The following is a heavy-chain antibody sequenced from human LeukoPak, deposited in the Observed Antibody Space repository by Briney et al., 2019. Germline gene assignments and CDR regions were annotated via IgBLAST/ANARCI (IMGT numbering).Heavy chain of an antibody. J-gene: IGHJ4*02. CDR3: ARVVVRDANNYKDY. CDR2: INPNSGGT. CDR1: GYTFAGYY. Sequence: ASVKVSCKASGYTFAGYYMHWVRQAPGQGLEWMGWINPNSGGTNYAQKFQGRVTMTRDTSISTAYMELSRLRSDDTAVYYCARVVVRDANNYKDYWGQGTLVTVSS. V-gene: IGHV1-2*02. D-gene: IGHD5-24*01.